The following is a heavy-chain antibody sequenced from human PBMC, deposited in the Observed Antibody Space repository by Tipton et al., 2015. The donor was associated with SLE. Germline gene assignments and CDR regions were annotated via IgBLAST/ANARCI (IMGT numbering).Heavy chain of an antibody. Sequence: TLSLTCAVYGGSFSDYYWSWVRQPPGRGLEWIGEINHSRNTHYNPSLKSRATISVDTSKNQFSLKLSSVTAAETAVYYCARHTDDFWSGGPGWYFPYWGQGTLLTVSS. CDR3: ARHTDDFWSGGPGWYFPY. CDR2: INHSRNT. J-gene: IGHJ4*02. CDR1: GGSFSDYY. V-gene: IGHV4-34*01. D-gene: IGHD3-3*01.